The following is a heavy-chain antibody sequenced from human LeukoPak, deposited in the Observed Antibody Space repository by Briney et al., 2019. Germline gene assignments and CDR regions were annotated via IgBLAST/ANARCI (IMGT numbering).Heavy chain of an antibody. D-gene: IGHD6-6*01. CDR2: IYHSGST. Sequence: SETLSLTCTVSGGSISSGGYYWSWIRQPPGKGLEWIGYIYHSGSTYYNPSLKSRVTISVDRSKNQFSLKLSSVTAADTAVYYCARDSSSDGGGDYWGQGTLVTVSS. V-gene: IGHV4-30-2*01. CDR1: GGSISSGGYY. CDR3: ARDSSSDGGGDY. J-gene: IGHJ4*02.